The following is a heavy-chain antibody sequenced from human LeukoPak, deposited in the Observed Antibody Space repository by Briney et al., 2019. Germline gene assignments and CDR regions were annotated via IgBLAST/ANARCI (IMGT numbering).Heavy chain of an antibody. J-gene: IGHJ4*02. CDR1: GFSFSSYG. Sequence: GGSLRLSCAASGFSFSSYGMSWVRQAPGKGLEWVSGISDSGDSTYYADSVKGRFTISRDNSKNTLYLQMNSLRAEDTAVYYCAKTHNSSGYYYPLADYWGQGTLVTVSS. CDR3: AKTHNSSGYYYPLADY. V-gene: IGHV3-23*01. D-gene: IGHD3-22*01. CDR2: ISDSGDST.